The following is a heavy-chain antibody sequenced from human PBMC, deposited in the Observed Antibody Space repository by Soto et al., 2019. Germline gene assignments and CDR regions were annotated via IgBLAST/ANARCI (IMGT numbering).Heavy chain of an antibody. Sequence: GGSLRLSCAASGFTFSSYAMSWVRQALGKGLEWVSAISGSGGSTYYADSVKGRFTISRDNSKNTLYPQMNSLRAEDTAVYYCAKERSQIAARPPFDYWGQGTLVTVSS. CDR3: AKERSQIAARPPFDY. J-gene: IGHJ4*02. V-gene: IGHV3-23*01. CDR2: ISGSGGST. D-gene: IGHD6-6*01. CDR1: GFTFSSYA.